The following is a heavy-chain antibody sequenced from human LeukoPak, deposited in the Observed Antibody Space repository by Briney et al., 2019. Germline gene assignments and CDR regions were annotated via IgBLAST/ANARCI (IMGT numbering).Heavy chain of an antibody. CDR3: AADPLYISGWNAFDI. J-gene: IGHJ3*02. CDR1: GFTFTSSA. CDR2: IVVGSGNT. V-gene: IGHV1-58*02. Sequence: GTSVKVSCKASGFTFTSSAMQWVRQARGQRLEWIGWIVVGSGNTSYAQNFQERVTITRDRSTSTAYMELSSLRSEDTAVYYCAADPLYISGWNAFDIWGQGTMVTVSS. D-gene: IGHD6-19*01.